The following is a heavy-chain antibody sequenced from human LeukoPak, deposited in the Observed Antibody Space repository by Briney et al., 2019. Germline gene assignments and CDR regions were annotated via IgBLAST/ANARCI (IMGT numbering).Heavy chain of an antibody. J-gene: IGHJ5*02. D-gene: IGHD2-15*01. V-gene: IGHV5-51*01. CDR1: GYSFTSYW. Sequence: GESLKISCKGFGYSFTSYWIAWVRQMPGKGLEWMGIIYPGDSDTRYSPSFQGQVTISGDKSISTVYLQWSSLKASDTAMYYCARSVGRGYCSGGSCQVWFDPWGQGTLVTVSS. CDR2: IYPGDSDT. CDR3: ARSVGRGYCSGGSCQVWFDP.